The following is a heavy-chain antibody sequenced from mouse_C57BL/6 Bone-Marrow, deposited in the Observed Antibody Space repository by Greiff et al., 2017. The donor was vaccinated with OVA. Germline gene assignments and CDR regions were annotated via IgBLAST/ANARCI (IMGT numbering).Heavy chain of an antibody. Sequence: EVKLMESGGGLVQPGGSMKLSCVASGFTFSNYWMNWVRQSPEKGLEWVAQIRLKSDNYATHYAESVKGRFTISRDDSKSSVYLQMNNLRAEDTGIYYCTGGRGLRQAYYFDYWGQGTTLTVSS. D-gene: IGHD2-2*01. CDR2: IRLKSDNYAT. CDR1: GFTFSNYW. J-gene: IGHJ2*01. V-gene: IGHV6-3*01. CDR3: TGGRGLRQAYYFDY.